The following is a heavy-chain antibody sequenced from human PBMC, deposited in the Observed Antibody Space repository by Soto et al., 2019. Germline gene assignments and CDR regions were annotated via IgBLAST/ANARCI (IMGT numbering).Heavy chain of an antibody. CDR2: ISAYNGNT. Sequence: ASVKVSCKASGYTFTSHGISWVRQAPGQGLEWMGWISAYNGNTNYAQKLQGRVTMTTDTSTSTAYMELRSLRSDDTAVYYCARDTEKHCTNGVSYGPMRAFDIWGQGTMVTVSS. CDR3: ARDTEKHCTNGVSYGPMRAFDI. CDR1: GYTFTSHG. D-gene: IGHD2-8*01. V-gene: IGHV1-18*01. J-gene: IGHJ3*02.